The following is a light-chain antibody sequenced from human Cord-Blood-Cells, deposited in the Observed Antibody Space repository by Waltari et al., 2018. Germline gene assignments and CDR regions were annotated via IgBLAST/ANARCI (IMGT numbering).Light chain of an antibody. J-gene: IGLJ1*01. CDR3: CSYAGSYTYV. CDR1: SRNLGGYQY. V-gene: IGLV2-11*01. Sequence: QSALTQPRSVSGSPGQPVTIPCTGTSRNLGGYQYAPGYQQHPGKAAKLMIYDVSKRPSGVPDRFSGSKSGNTASLTISGLQAEDEADYYCCSYAGSYTYVFGTGTKVTVL. CDR2: DVS.